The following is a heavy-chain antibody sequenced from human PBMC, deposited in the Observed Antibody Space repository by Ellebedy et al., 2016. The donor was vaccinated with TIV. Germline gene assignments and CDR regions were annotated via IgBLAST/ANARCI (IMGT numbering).Heavy chain of an antibody. CDR2: INPSGGST. V-gene: IGHV1-46*01. J-gene: IGHJ4*02. Sequence: AASVKVSCKASGYTFTSYYMHWVRQAPGQGLEWMGRINPSGGSTTYAQKFQGRVTMTMDTSTSTVYMELSSLRAEDTAMYYCAREISVVWFGETMESYFDYWGQGTLVTVSS. CDR3: AREISVVWFGETMESYFDY. D-gene: IGHD3-10*01. CDR1: GYTFTSYY.